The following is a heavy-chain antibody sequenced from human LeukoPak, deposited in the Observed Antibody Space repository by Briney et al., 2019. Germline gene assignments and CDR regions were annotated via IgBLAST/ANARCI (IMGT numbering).Heavy chain of an antibody. J-gene: IGHJ4*02. CDR1: GGSISSGGYY. CDR3: ARVTPAGAWLGYFDY. V-gene: IGHV4-30-2*01. Sequence: SETLSLTCTVSGGSISSGGYYWSWIRQPPGKGLEWIGYIYHSGSTYYNPSLKSRVTISVDRSKNQFSLKLSSVTAADTAVYYCARVTPAGAWLGYFDYWGQGTLVTVSS. D-gene: IGHD6-19*01. CDR2: IYHSGST.